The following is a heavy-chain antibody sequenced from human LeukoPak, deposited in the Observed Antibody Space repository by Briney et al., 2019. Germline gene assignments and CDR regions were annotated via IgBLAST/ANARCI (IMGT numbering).Heavy chain of an antibody. CDR1: GGSFSGYY. J-gene: IGHJ5*02. CDR3: ARSRFVPTRGWFDP. V-gene: IGHV4-34*01. Sequence: PSETLSLTCAVYGGSFSGYYWSWIRQPPGKGLEWIGEINHSGSTNYNPSLKSRVTISVDTSKNQFSLKLSSVTAADTAVYYCARSRFVPTRGWFDPWGQGTLVTVSS. D-gene: IGHD2-15*01. CDR2: INHSGST.